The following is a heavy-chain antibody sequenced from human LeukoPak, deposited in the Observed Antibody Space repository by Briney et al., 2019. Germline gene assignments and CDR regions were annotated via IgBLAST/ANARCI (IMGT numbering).Heavy chain of an antibody. D-gene: IGHD6-19*01. J-gene: IGHJ6*03. Sequence: PGGSLRLSCAVSGLTVSSNYMSWVRQAPGKGLEWVSVIYSGGSTYYAYSVKGRFTISRDNSKNTLYLQMSSLRAEDTAVYYCARLSRSGWYYYYMDVWGKGTTVTISS. CDR1: GLTVSSNY. CDR2: IYSGGST. CDR3: ARLSRSGWYYYYMDV. V-gene: IGHV3-66*01.